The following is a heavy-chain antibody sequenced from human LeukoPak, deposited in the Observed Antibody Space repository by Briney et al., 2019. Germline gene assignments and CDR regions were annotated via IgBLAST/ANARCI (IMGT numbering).Heavy chain of an antibody. CDR3: ARGYYDILTGYYSPFFDY. Sequence: SETLSLTCAVYGGSFSGYYWSWIRQPPGKGLEWIGEINHSGSTNYNPSLKSRVTISVDTSKKQFSLKLSSVTAADTAVYYCARGYYDILTGYYSPFFDYWGQGTLVTVSS. V-gene: IGHV4-34*01. J-gene: IGHJ4*02. CDR2: INHSGST. CDR1: GGSFSGYY. D-gene: IGHD3-9*01.